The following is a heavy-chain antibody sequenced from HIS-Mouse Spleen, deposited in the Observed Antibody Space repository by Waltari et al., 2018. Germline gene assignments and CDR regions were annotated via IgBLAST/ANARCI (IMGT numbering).Heavy chain of an antibody. CDR2: IYYSGST. CDR3: AREIPYSSSWYDWYFDL. D-gene: IGHD6-13*01. J-gene: IGHJ2*01. CDR1: GGPISRSSYY. V-gene: IGHV4-39*07. Sequence: QLQLQESGPGLVTPSETLSLTCTVPGGPISRSSYYLGWIRQPPGKGLEWIGSIYYSGSTYYNPSLKSRVTISVDTSKNQFSLKLSSVTAADTAVYYCAREIPYSSSWYDWYFDLWGRGTLVTVSS.